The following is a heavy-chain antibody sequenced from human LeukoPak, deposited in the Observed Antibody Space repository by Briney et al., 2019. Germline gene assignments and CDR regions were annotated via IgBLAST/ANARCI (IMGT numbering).Heavy chain of an antibody. CDR2: IKSKTDGGTT. V-gene: IGHV3-15*01. D-gene: IGHD4-17*01. CDR3: TTESIIDYGDHDNY. J-gene: IGHJ4*02. Sequence: GGSLRLSCAASGFTFSNAWMSWVRQAPGKGLEWVGRIKSKTDGGTTDYAAPVKGRFTISRDDSKNTLYLQMNSLKTEDTAVYYCTTESIIDYGDHDNYWGQGTLVTVSS. CDR1: GFTFSNAW.